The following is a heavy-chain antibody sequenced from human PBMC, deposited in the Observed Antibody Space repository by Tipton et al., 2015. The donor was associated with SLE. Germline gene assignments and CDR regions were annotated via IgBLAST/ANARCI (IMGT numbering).Heavy chain of an antibody. CDR1: GGSISSGTFY. CDR3: ARETYGDYFDN. J-gene: IGHJ4*02. Sequence: TLSLTCNVSGGSISSGTFYWTWIRQPAGKGLEWIGHIFTSGSTNYNPSLKSRVTISLDTSQNQFSLKLRSVTAADTAVYFCARETYGDYFDNWGQGALVTVSS. V-gene: IGHV4-61*09. D-gene: IGHD4-17*01. CDR2: IFTSGST.